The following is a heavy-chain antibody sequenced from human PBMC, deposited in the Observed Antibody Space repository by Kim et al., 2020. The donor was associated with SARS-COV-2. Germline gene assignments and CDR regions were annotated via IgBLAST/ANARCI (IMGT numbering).Heavy chain of an antibody. CDR2: ISGSGGST. J-gene: IGHJ5*02. CDR1: GFTFSSYA. CDR3: AKRAHDSSGYYDGNWFDP. D-gene: IGHD3-22*01. Sequence: GGSLRLSCAASGFTFSSYAMSWVRQAPGKGLEWVSAISGSGGSTYYADSVKGRFTISRDNSKNTLYLQMNSLRAEDTAVYYCAKRAHDSSGYYDGNWFDPWGQGTLVTVSS. V-gene: IGHV3-23*01.